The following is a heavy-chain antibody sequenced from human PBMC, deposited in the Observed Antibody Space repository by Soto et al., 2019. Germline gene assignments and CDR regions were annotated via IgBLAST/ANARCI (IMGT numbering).Heavy chain of an antibody. CDR1: GYTFSSYD. CDR3: ARAYGYLDV. Sequence: QVQLVQSGAEVKKPGASVKVSCKASGYTFSSYDINWVRQATGQGLEWMGWMNPKSGYTGYAQKFQGRVTMTRDTSISTAYMEVSSLRSEDTAIYYCARAYGYLDVWGQGTTVTVAS. CDR2: MNPKSGYT. V-gene: IGHV1-8*01. D-gene: IGHD5-18*01. J-gene: IGHJ6*02.